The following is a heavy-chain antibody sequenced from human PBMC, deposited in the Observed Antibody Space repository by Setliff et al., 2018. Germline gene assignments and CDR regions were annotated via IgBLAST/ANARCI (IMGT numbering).Heavy chain of an antibody. D-gene: IGHD1-1*01. CDR1: GFISSDHY. CDR2: SRNRANSYTT. CDR3: TRVAYVGCHYNIDF. V-gene: IGHV3-72*01. J-gene: IGHJ4*02. Sequence: PGGSLRLSCAASGFISSDHYMDWVRQAPGKGLEWVGRSRNRANSYTTEYAASVKGRFTISRDDSRNSLSLQMNSRTTEDTALYYCTRVAYVGCHYNIDFWGQGTLVTVSS.